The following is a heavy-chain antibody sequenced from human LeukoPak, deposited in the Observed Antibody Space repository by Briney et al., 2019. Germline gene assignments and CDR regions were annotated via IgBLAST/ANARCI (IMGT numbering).Heavy chain of an antibody. CDR3: ANSSGYRNQFDY. CDR2: IYYSGST. D-gene: IGHD3-22*01. J-gene: IGHJ4*02. V-gene: IGHV4-59*08. Sequence: SETLSLTCTVSGGSISTYYWSWIRQPPGKGLEWIGYIYYSGSTNYNPSLKRRVTISVDTSKNQFSLKLSSVTAADTAIYYCANSSGYRNQFDYWGQGTLVTVSS. CDR1: GGSISTYY.